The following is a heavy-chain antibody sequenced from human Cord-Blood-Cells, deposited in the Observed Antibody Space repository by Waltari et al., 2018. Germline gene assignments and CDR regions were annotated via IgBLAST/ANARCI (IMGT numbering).Heavy chain of an antibody. CDR2: INHSGRT. CDR3: AREPDLAAAGTGNGAFDI. CDR1: VGSFSGYY. D-gene: IGHD6-13*01. J-gene: IGHJ3*02. Sequence: QVQLQQWGAGLLKPSETLSLTCAVYVGSFSGYYWSWIPQPPGKGLEWIVEINHSGRTNYNPSLKSRVTISVDTSKNQFSLKLSSVTAADTAVYYCAREPDLAAAGTGNGAFDIWGQGTMVTVSS. V-gene: IGHV4-34*01.